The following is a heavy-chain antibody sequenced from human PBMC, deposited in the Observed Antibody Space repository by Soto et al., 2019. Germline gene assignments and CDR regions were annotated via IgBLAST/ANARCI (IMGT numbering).Heavy chain of an antibody. CDR2: IKHDGSEK. V-gene: IGHV3-7*01. CDR3: ARGSGDY. Sequence: EVQLVESGGGLVQPGGSLRLSCATSGFTFRSYWMSWVRQAPGKGLEWVANIKHDGSEKLYVDSVKGRFTISRDSAKNSLYRQMNSLRAEDTALYYCARGSGDYWGQGTLVTVSS. CDR1: GFTFRSYW. J-gene: IGHJ4*02. D-gene: IGHD2-15*01.